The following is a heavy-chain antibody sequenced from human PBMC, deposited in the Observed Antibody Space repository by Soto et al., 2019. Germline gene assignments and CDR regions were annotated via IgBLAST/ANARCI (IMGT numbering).Heavy chain of an antibody. Sequence: QVQLQESGPGLVKPSETLSLTCTVSGGSVSSGSYYWSWIRQPPGKGLEWIGYIYYSGSTNYNPSLKSRVTISVDTSKNQFSLKLSSVTAADTAVYYCARDQVRRDGSLQPFDYWGQGTLVTVSS. V-gene: IGHV4-61*01. D-gene: IGHD1-1*01. J-gene: IGHJ4*02. CDR3: ARDQVRRDGSLQPFDY. CDR2: IYYSGST. CDR1: GGSVSSGSYY.